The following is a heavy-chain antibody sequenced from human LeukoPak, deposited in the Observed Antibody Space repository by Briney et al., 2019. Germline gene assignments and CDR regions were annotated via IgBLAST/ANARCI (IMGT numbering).Heavy chain of an antibody. J-gene: IGHJ4*02. CDR3: ATSPRYSSGWGYYFNY. CDR2: ISGSDGST. D-gene: IGHD6-19*01. V-gene: IGHV3-23*01. CDR1: GFTFSSYG. Sequence: GGSLRLSCAASGFTFSSYGMHWVRQAPGKGLEWVSAISGSDGSTNYADSVKGRFTISRDSFKKTLNLQMNSLRAEDTAVYCCATSPRYSSGWGYYFNYWGQGTLVTVSS.